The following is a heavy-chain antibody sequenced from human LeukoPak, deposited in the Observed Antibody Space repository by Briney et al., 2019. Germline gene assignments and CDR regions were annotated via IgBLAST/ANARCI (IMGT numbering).Heavy chain of an antibody. Sequence: GGSLRPSCAASGFTFSSYSMNWVRQAPGKGLEWVSYISSSSGTIYYADSVKGRFTISRDNAKNSLYLQMSSLRDEDTAVYYCARVGYGPPFEYWGQGTLVTVSS. CDR1: GFTFSSYS. V-gene: IGHV3-48*02. CDR3: ARVGYGPPFEY. J-gene: IGHJ4*02. CDR2: ISSSSGTI. D-gene: IGHD5-18*01.